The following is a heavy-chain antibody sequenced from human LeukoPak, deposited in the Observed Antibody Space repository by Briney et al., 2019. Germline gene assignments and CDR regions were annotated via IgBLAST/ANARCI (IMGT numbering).Heavy chain of an antibody. D-gene: IGHD4-17*01. CDR2: ISGSGGST. V-gene: IGHV3-23*01. CDR1: GLTFSSYA. CDR3: ARERDYGDYDY. Sequence: GGSLRLSCAASGLTFSSYAMSWVRQAPGKGLEWVSAISGSGGSTYYADSVKGRFTISRDNAKNSLYLQMNSLRAEDTAVYYCARERDYGDYDYWGQGTLVTVSS. J-gene: IGHJ4*02.